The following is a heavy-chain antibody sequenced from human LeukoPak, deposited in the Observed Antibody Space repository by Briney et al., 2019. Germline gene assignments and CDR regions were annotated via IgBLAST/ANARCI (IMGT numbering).Heavy chain of an antibody. J-gene: IGHJ4*02. D-gene: IGHD3-9*01. Sequence: PGGSLRLSCAASGFTFSSYGMHWVRQAPGKGLEWVAVIWYDGSNKYYADSVKGRFTISRDNSKNTLYLQMNSLRAEDTAVYYCARGHCDILTGSSWWGQLWDKDFDYWGQGTLVTVSS. CDR2: IWYDGSNK. CDR3: ARGHCDILTGSSWWGQLWDKDFDY. V-gene: IGHV3-33*01. CDR1: GFTFSSYG.